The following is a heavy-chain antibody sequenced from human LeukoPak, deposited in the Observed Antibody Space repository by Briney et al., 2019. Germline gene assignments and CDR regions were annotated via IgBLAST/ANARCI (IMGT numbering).Heavy chain of an antibody. D-gene: IGHD3-3*01. V-gene: IGHV4-30-4*08. Sequence: SQTLSLTCTVSGGSISSGDYYWSWIRQPPGKGLESIGYIYHSGNTYYNPSLKSRLTISVDTPRNQFSLKLRSVTAADTAVYYCARGGTRITIVGVVINDFDYWGQGTLVTVSS. CDR2: IYHSGNT. J-gene: IGHJ4*02. CDR3: ARGGTRITIVGVVINDFDY. CDR1: GGSISSGDYY.